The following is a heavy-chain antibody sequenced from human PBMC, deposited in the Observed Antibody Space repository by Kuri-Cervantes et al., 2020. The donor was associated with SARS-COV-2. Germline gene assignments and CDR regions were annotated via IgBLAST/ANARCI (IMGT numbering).Heavy chain of an antibody. CDR2: INWNGGST. CDR1: GFTFDDYA. Sequence: GESLKISCAASGFTFDDYAMHWVRQAPGKGLEWVSGINWNGGSTGYADSVKGRFTISRDNAKNSLYLQMNSLRAEDTALYHCARVKAGSDAFDIWGQGTMVTVSS. CDR3: ARVKAGSDAFDI. V-gene: IGHV3-20*01. J-gene: IGHJ3*02. D-gene: IGHD6-19*01.